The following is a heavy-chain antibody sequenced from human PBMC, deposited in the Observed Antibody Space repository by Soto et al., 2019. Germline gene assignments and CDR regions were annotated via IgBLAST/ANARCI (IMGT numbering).Heavy chain of an antibody. CDR3: ERAPRRNYGYHSYFDY. Sequence: SETLSLTCTVSGGSISSYYWSWIQQPPGKGLEWIGYIYYSGSTNYNPSLKSRVTISVDTSKNQFSLKLSSVTAADTAVYYCERAPRRNYGYHSYFDYWAQPTLVTVSS. J-gene: IGHJ4*02. CDR1: GGSISSYY. V-gene: IGHV4-59*01. D-gene: IGHD3-10*01. CDR2: IYYSGST.